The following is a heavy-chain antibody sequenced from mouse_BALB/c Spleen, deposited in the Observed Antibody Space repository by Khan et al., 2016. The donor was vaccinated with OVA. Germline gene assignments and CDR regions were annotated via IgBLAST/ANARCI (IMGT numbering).Heavy chain of an antibody. Sequence: QVQLKESGPGLVQPSQSLSITCTVSGFSLTNFGVHWVRQSPGKGLEWLGVIWSGGSTDYNAAFKSRLSISKDNSKSQVFFKMNSLQANDTATYYWARREYLMTWFAYWGQGTLVTVSA. CDR2: IWSGGST. CDR3: ARREYLMTWFAY. J-gene: IGHJ3*01. CDR1: GFSLTNFG. V-gene: IGHV2-2*02.